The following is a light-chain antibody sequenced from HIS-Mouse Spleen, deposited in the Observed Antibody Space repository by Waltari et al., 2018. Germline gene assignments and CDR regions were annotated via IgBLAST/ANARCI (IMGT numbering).Light chain of an antibody. J-gene: IGLJ3*02. CDR2: GKN. Sequence: SSELTQDPAVSVALGQTVRITCQGGSLRSYYASWYQQKPGHAPVLVIYGKNNRPSGIPDRFSGSSSGNTASLTITGAQAEDEADYYCNSRDSSGNHLVFGGGTKLTVL. V-gene: IGLV3-19*01. CDR3: NSRDSSGNHLV. CDR1: SLRSYY.